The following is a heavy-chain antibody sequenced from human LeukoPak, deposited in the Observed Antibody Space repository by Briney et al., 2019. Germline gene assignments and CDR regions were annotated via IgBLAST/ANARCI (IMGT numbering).Heavy chain of an antibody. D-gene: IGHD3-3*01. CDR2: IIPILGIA. V-gene: IGHV1-69*04. Sequence: SVKVSCKASGGTFGSYAISWVRQAPGQGLEWMGRIIPILGIANYAQKFQGRVTITADKSTSTAYMELSSLRSEDTAVYYCARVLRFLEWLPHDGYYYYGMDVWGQGTTVTVSS. CDR1: GGTFGSYA. J-gene: IGHJ6*02. CDR3: ARVLRFLEWLPHDGYYYYGMDV.